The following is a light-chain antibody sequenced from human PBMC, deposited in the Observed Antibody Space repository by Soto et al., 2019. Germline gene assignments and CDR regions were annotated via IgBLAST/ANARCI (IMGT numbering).Light chain of an antibody. Sequence: AIQMTQSPSSLSASVGDRVTITCRASQGVRNDLGWYQQRPGKAPKLLIYAASILQSGVPSRFSGSGSGTDFTLTISSLQPEDFATYYCLQDYNYPLTFGGGTKVQIK. CDR2: AAS. J-gene: IGKJ4*01. CDR3: LQDYNYPLT. V-gene: IGKV1-6*01. CDR1: QGVRND.